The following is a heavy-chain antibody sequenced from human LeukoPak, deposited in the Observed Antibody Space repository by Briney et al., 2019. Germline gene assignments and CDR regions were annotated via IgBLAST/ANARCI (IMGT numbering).Heavy chain of an antibody. V-gene: IGHV4-59*01. D-gene: IGHD1-14*01. CDR1: GGSISSYY. CDR3: ARENLYGMDV. J-gene: IGHJ6*02. Sequence: PSETLSLTCTVSGGSISSYYWSWIRQPPGKGLEWIGYIYYSGSTNYNPSLKSRVTISVDTPKNQYSLKLSSVTAADTAVYYCARENLYGMDVWGQGTTVTVSS. CDR2: IYYSGST.